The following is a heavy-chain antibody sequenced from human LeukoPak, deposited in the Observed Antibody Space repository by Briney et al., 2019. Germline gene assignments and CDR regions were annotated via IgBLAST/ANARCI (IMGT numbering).Heavy chain of an antibody. V-gene: IGHV4-59*12. J-gene: IGHJ4*02. CDR1: GGSISSYY. Sequence: SETLSLTCTVSGGSISSYYWSWIRQPPGKGLEWIGYIYYSGSTNYNPSLKSRVTISVDTSKNQFSLKLSSVTAADTAVYYCAREHSAVVTWEPFDYWGQGTLVTVSS. CDR3: AREHSAVVTWEPFDY. D-gene: IGHD4-23*01. CDR2: IYYSGST.